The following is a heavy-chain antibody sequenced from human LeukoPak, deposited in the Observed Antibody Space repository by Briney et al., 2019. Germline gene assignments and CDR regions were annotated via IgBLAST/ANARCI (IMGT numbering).Heavy chain of an antibody. D-gene: IGHD4-11*01. J-gene: IGHJ6*02. CDR1: GFTFSSYW. CDR3: ARVSRDFYSNYYYYYGMDV. CDR2: IKQDGSEK. V-gene: IGHV3-7*01. Sequence: GGSLRLSCAASGFTFSSYWMSWVRQAPGKGLEWVANIKQDGSEKYYVDSMKGRFTISRDNAKNSLYLQMNSLRAEDTAVYYCARVSRDFYSNYYYYYGMDVWGQGTTVTVSS.